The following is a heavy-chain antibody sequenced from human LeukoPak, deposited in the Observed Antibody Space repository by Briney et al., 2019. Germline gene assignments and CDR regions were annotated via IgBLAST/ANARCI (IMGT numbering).Heavy chain of an antibody. D-gene: IGHD3-22*01. Sequence: SESLSLTCPLSGGSLSSYYCSWIRQPPGKGLEWIGYIYSSGSTTNNPSLKSRVTISVDASKNQFSLKLSSLSAADTAVYYCWRHSLLGVRKYYDDSSGYYTDYFDYGGQGTLVTVSS. CDR2: IYSSGST. J-gene: IGHJ4*02. CDR1: GGSLSSYY. V-gene: IGHV4-59*08. CDR3: WRHSLLGVRKYYDDSSGYYTDYFDY.